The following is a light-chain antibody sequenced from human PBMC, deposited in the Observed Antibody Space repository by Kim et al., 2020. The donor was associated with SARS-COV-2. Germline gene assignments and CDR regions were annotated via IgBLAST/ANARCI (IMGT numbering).Light chain of an antibody. V-gene: IGKV3-11*01. CDR1: QSVTNY. CDR2: DTS. Sequence: EIVLTQSPATLSLSPGERATLSCRASQSVTNYLAWYQQKPGQAPRLLIYDTSNRATGIPARFSGSGSGTDFTPTISSLEPEDFAVYYCQQRSNWPPSWTFGQGTKVDIK. J-gene: IGKJ1*01. CDR3: QQRSNWPPSWT.